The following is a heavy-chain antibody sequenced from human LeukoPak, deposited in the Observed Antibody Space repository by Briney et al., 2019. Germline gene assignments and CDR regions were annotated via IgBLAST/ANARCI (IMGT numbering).Heavy chain of an antibody. CDR3: ARVGIGQQLDYYYYYGMDV. D-gene: IGHD6-13*01. J-gene: IGHJ6*02. V-gene: IGHV4-34*01. CDR2: INHSGST. CDR1: GGSFSGYH. Sequence: SETLSLTCAVYGGSFSGYHWSWIRQLPGKGLEWIGEINHSGSTNYNPSLKSRVTISVDTSKTQFSLKLSSVTAADTAVYYCARVGIGQQLDYYYYYGMDVWGQGTTVTVS.